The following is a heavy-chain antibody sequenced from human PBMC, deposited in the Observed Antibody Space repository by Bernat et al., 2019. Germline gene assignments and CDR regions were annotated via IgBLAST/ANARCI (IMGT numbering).Heavy chain of an antibody. J-gene: IGHJ4*02. CDR1: GFTFSGSA. Sequence: EVQLVESGGGLVQPGGSLKLSCAASGFTFSGSAMHWVRQASGKGLEWVGRIKSKTDGGTTDYAAPVKGRFTISRDDSKNTLYLQMNSLKTEDTAVYYCTTDLMSGTKLEPRSRYFDYWGQGTLVTVSS. V-gene: IGHV3-15*01. CDR2: IKSKTDGGTT. D-gene: IGHD1-1*01. CDR3: TTDLMSGTKLEPRSRYFDY.